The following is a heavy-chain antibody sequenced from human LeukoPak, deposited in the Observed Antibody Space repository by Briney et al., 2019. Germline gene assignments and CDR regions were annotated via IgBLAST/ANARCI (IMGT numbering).Heavy chain of an antibody. Sequence: SETLSLTCTVSVGSLGGYYWCCIRQPPGKGLEWIGNLYYSGITNYNPSINSRVTMTVDTAKVQFSLTMTTVNAADTAMYYWARHGGYLRQGKMWVAKGGRYDHYGMDVWGPGTTVTVSS. D-gene: IGHD2-15*01. J-gene: IGHJ6*02. CDR2: LYYSGIT. V-gene: IGHV4-59*08. CDR1: VGSLGGYY. CDR3: ARHGGYLRQGKMWVAKGGRYDHYGMDV.